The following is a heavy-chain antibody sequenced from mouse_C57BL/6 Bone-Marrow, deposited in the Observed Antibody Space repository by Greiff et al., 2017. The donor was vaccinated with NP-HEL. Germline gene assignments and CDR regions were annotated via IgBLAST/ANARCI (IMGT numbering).Heavy chain of an antibody. CDR1: GYTFTSDG. D-gene: IGHD1-1*01. J-gene: IGHJ3*01. V-gene: IGHV1-58*01. CDR2: IYIGNGYT. CDR3: ARSSYYYGSSPFAY. Sequence: VQLKESGAELVRPGSSVKMSCKTSGYTFTSDGINWVKQRPGQGLEWIGYIYIGNGYTEYNEKFKGKATLTSDTSTSTDYMQLSSLTSEDSAIYFCARSSYYYGSSPFAYWGQGTLVTVSA.